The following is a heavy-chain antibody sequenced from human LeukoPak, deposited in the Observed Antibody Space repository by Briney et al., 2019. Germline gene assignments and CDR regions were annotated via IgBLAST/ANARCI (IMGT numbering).Heavy chain of an antibody. D-gene: IGHD6-13*01. Sequence: ASVKVSCKTSGYSFTNYYIHWLRQAPGQGLEWMGWINPSSGGTGYAQKFQGRVTMTGDTSISTAYMELRRLRSDDTAVYYCARDRGSSWYVDYWGQGTLVTVSS. V-gene: IGHV1-2*02. CDR1: GYSFTNYY. J-gene: IGHJ4*02. CDR3: ARDRGSSWYVDY. CDR2: INPSSGGT.